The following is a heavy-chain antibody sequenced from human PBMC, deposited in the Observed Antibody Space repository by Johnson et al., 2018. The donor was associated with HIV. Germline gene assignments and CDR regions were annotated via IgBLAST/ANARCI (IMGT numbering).Heavy chain of an antibody. D-gene: IGHD4-23*01. J-gene: IGHJ3*02. CDR2: ISYDGSNK. Sequence: QVQLVESGGGVVQPGRSLRLSCAASGLTFSSYAMHWVRQAPGKGLEWVAVISYDGSNKYYADSVKGRFTISRDNSKNTLYLQMNSLRAEDTAVYYCARHGTTVVTRGAFDIWGQGTMVTVSS. V-gene: IGHV3-30*14. CDR1: GLTFSSYA. CDR3: ARHGTTVVTRGAFDI.